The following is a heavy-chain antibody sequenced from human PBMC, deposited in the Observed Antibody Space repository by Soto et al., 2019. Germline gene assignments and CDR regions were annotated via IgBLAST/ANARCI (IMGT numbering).Heavy chain of an antibody. V-gene: IGHV3-23*01. CDR1: GFTFSSYA. J-gene: IGHJ6*02. Sequence: GGSLRLSCAASGFTFSSYAMSWVRQAPGKGLEWVSVISGSGGSTYYADSVKGRFTISRDNSKNTLCLQMNSLRAEDTAVYYCAGRRLPAAGTTYYYGMDVWGQGTTVTVSS. D-gene: IGHD6-13*01. CDR3: AGRRLPAAGTTYYYGMDV. CDR2: ISGSGGST.